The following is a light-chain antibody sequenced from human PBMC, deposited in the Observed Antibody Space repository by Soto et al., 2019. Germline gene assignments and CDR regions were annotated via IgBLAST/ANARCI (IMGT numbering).Light chain of an antibody. J-gene: IGLJ3*02. CDR1: SSDVGGYDY. CDR3: SSSAGSNNLGV. CDR2: EVN. V-gene: IGLV2-8*01. Sequence: QPVLTQPPSASGSPGQSVTISCTGTSSDVGGYDYVAWYQQHPGKAPKLLIYEVNKRPSGVPDRFSGSKSGNTASLTVSGLQAEDEADYYCSSSAGSNNLGVFGGGTKVTVL.